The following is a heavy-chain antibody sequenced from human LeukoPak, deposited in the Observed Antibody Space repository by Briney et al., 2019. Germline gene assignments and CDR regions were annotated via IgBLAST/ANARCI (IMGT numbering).Heavy chain of an antibody. V-gene: IGHV1-2*02. Sequence: ASVKVSCKASGYTFTGYYMHWVRQAPGQGLEWMGWINPNSGGTNYAQKFQGRVTMTRDTSISTAYMELSRLRSDDTAVYYCARDDYGSGSYYPWGQGTLVTVSS. D-gene: IGHD3-10*01. J-gene: IGHJ5*02. CDR1: GYTFTGYY. CDR3: ARDDYGSGSYYP. CDR2: INPNSGGT.